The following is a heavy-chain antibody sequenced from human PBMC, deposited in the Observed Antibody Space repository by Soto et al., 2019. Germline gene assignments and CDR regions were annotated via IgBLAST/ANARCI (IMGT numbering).Heavy chain of an antibody. Sequence: GESLTISCKGSGYSFTSYGIGWVLQMPGKGLEWMGIIYPGDSDTRYSPSFQGQVTISADKSISTAYLQWSSLKASDTAMYYCARHRNSSSWFYYYYGMDVWGQGTTVTVSS. CDR2: IYPGDSDT. J-gene: IGHJ6*01. CDR1: GYSFTSYG. D-gene: IGHD6-13*01. CDR3: ARHRNSSSWFYYYYGMDV. V-gene: IGHV5-51*01.